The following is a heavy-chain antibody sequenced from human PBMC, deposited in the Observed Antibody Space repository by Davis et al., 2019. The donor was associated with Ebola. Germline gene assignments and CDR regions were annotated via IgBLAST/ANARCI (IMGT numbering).Heavy chain of an antibody. D-gene: IGHD2-21*02. Sequence: AASVKVSCKASGYTFTSYAISWVRQAPGQGLEWMGRIIPILGIANYAQKFQGRVTITADKSTSTAYMDLSSLRSEDTAVYYCARGRDSTYGMDVWGQGTTVTVSS. CDR3: ARGRDSTYGMDV. J-gene: IGHJ6*02. CDR2: IIPILGIA. V-gene: IGHV1-69*04. CDR1: GYTFTSYA.